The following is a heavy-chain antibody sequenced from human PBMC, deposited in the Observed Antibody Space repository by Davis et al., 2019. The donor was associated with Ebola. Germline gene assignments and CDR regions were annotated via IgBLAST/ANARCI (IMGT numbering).Heavy chain of an antibody. Sequence: GESLKISCAASGFVFRSYVMSWVRRAPGKGLEWVSTLGTSADTFYAASVKGRFTVSRDNAKNSLYLQMNSLRAEDTAVYYCVRDPALVVTGGGWFFGLWGRGTLVTVSS. CDR2: LGTSADT. V-gene: IGHV3-21*01. CDR1: GFVFRSYV. D-gene: IGHD2-21*02. J-gene: IGHJ2*01. CDR3: VRDPALVVTGGGWFFGL.